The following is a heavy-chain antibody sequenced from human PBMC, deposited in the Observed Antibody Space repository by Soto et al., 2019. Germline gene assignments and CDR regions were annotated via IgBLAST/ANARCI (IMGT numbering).Heavy chain of an antibody. D-gene: IGHD2-15*01. CDR3: AYLPCSGGSCYWFSFSGMDG. Sequence: QITLKESGPTLVKPTQTLTLTCTFSGFSLSTSGVGVAWIRQPPGKALEWLALIYWDDDKRYRPSLESRLTITKDTSKNQVVLTKNNIDSVDTATYYCAYLPCSGGSCYWFSFSGMDGWGQGTTVTVSS. J-gene: IGHJ6*02. CDR2: IYWDDDK. V-gene: IGHV2-5*02. CDR1: GFSLSTSGVG.